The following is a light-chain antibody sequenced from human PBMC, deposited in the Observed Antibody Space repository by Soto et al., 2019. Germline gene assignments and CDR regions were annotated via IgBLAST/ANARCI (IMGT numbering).Light chain of an antibody. CDR2: DAS. Sequence: IQLTQTPSSLSASVGDRVSITCRASQGISSALAWYQQKPGKAPKLLIYDASNLETGVPSRFSGSGSGTDFNLTISSLQPEDIATYSCQQYDSLPRTFGQGTKVDIK. V-gene: IGKV1-33*01. CDR1: QGISSA. J-gene: IGKJ1*01. CDR3: QQYDSLPRT.